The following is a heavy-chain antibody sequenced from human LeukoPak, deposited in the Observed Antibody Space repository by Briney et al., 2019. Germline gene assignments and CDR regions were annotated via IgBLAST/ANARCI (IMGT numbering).Heavy chain of an antibody. CDR3: ARDKRWLQQLGGFDY. CDR2: ISYDGSNK. V-gene: IGHV3-30-3*01. J-gene: IGHJ4*02. CDR1: GFTFSSYA. D-gene: IGHD5-24*01. Sequence: PGGSLRLSCAASGFTFSSYAMHWVRQAPGKGLEWVAVISYDGSNKYYADSVKGRFTISRDNSKNTLYLQMNSLRAEDTAVYYCARDKRWLQQLGGFDYWGQGTLVTVSS.